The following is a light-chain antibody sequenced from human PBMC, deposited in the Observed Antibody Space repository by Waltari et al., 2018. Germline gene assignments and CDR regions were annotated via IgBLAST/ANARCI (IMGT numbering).Light chain of an antibody. Sequence: EIVMTQSPATLSVSPGEGATLSCMASQSIRTNVAWYQQKHGQTPRLLLYGASTRATGIPGKFSGSGSGTEFTLTITSLQSEDFAVYYCQQYNNWPYTFGQGTKLEIK. CDR2: GAS. CDR3: QQYNNWPYT. J-gene: IGKJ2*01. CDR1: QSIRTN. V-gene: IGKV3-15*01.